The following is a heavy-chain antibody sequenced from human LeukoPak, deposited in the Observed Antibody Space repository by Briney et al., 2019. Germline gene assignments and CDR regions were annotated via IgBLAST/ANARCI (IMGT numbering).Heavy chain of an antibody. CDR2: INHSGST. Sequence: SETLSLTCTVSGGSISSYYWSWIRQPPGKRLEWIGEINHSGSTNYNPSLKSRVTMSVDTSKNQFSLKLSSVTAADTAVYYCARDYSSSSYAFDIWGQGTMVTVSS. CDR3: ARDYSSSSYAFDI. J-gene: IGHJ3*02. V-gene: IGHV4-34*01. D-gene: IGHD6-6*01. CDR1: GGSISSYY.